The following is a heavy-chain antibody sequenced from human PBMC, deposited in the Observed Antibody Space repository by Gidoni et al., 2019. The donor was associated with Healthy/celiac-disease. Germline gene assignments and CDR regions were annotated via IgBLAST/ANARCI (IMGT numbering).Heavy chain of an antibody. CDR3: ARGGGEAPVQLERLFY. D-gene: IGHD1-1*01. CDR1: GGSFSGYY. CDR2: INHSGST. V-gene: IGHV4-34*01. J-gene: IGHJ4*02. Sequence: QVQLQQWGAGLLKPSEPLSLTCAVDGGSFSGYYWSWIRQPPGKGLEWIGEINHSGSTNYNPSLKSRVTISVDTSKNQFSLKLSSVTAADTAVYYCARGGGEAPVQLERLFYWGQGTLVTVSS.